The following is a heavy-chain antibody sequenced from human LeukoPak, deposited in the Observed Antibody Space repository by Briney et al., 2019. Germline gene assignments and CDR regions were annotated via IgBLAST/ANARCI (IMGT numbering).Heavy chain of an antibody. D-gene: IGHD1-26*01. CDR3: ARGDPGSYGSGCNY. V-gene: IGHV1-69*01. J-gene: IGHJ4*02. CDR2: IIPIFGTA. CDR1: GGTFISYA. Sequence: SVKVSCKASGGTFISYAISWVRQAPGQGLEWMGGIIPIFGTANYAQKFQGRVTITADESTSTAYMELSSLRSEDTAVYYCARGDPGSYGSGCNYWGQGTLVTVSS.